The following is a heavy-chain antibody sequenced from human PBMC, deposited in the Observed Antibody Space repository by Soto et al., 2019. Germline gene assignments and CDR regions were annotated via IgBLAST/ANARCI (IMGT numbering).Heavy chain of an antibody. CDR1: DGSISSGGYY. V-gene: IGHV4-31*03. J-gene: IGHJ5*02. D-gene: IGHD4-4*01. Sequence: LQPISDTCSVADGSISSGGYYRSCIRQHPGKGLEWIGYIYYSGSTYYNPSLKSRVTISVDTSKNQFSLKLSSVTAADTAVYYCAREATVTTNWFDPWGQGTLVTVSS. CDR2: IYYSGST. CDR3: AREATVTTNWFDP.